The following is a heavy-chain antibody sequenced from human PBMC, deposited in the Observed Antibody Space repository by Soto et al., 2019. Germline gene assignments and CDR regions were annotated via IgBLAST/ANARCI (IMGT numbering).Heavy chain of an antibody. CDR1: GFTFSSYW. CDR2: IKQDGSEK. Sequence: PGGSLRLSCAASGFTFSSYWMSWVRQAPGKGLEWVANIKQDGSEKYYVDSVKGRFTISRDNAKSSLYLQMNSLRAEDTAVYYCARATAVLRFLEWLPHDYYYGMDVWGQGTTVTVSS. D-gene: IGHD3-3*01. V-gene: IGHV3-7*01. CDR3: ARATAVLRFLEWLPHDYYYGMDV. J-gene: IGHJ6*02.